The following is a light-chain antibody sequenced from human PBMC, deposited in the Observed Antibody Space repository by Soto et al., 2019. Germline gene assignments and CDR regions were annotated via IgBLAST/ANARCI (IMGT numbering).Light chain of an antibody. CDR3: QQGYSTPPT. J-gene: IGKJ2*01. CDR2: AAS. Sequence: DIQMTQSPSSLSASVGDRVTITCRASQSISSYLNWYQQKPGSAPKLLIYAASSLQSGVPSRFSGSGSGTDFTLTISSLQPEDFATYYCQQGYSTPPTFGQGTKLEIK. CDR1: QSISSY. V-gene: IGKV1-39*01.